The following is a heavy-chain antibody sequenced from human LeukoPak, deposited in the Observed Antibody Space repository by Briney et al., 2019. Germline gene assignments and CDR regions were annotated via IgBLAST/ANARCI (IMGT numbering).Heavy chain of an antibody. CDR2: MLVDGSKK. J-gene: IGHJ4*02. Sequence: GESLRLSCAASGLTFDNYWMNWVRQAPGKGLGWVANMLVDGSKKNYVDSVKGRFTISRDNVKSSLYLQMNSLRVEDTAVYYCARGRGIALWGQGTLVTVSS. CDR3: ARGRGIAL. D-gene: IGHD6-13*01. V-gene: IGHV3-7*01. CDR1: GLTFDNYW.